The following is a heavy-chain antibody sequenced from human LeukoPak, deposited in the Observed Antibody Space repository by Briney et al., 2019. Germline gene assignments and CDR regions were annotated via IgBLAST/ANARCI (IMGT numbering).Heavy chain of an antibody. CDR2: IKSKTDGGTT. CDR1: GFTFSNAW. J-gene: IGHJ6*03. CDR3: TKRSVPAAMQYYYYYYMDV. Sequence: GGSLRLSCAASGFTFSNAWMSWVRQAPGKELEWVGRIKSKTDGGTTDYAAPVKGRFTISRDDSKNTLYLQMNSLKTEDTAVYYCTKRSVPAAMQYYYYYYMDVWGKGTTVTVSS. D-gene: IGHD2-2*01. V-gene: IGHV3-15*01.